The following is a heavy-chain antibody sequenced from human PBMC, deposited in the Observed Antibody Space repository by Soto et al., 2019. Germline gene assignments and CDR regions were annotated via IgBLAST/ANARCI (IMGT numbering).Heavy chain of an antibody. CDR1: GFTFSTYW. CDR2: INPDGDVG. D-gene: IGHD3-16*01. J-gene: IGHJ4*02. V-gene: IGHV3-7*03. Sequence: EVQLLGSGGGLVQPGGSLRLSCVGSGFTFSTYWMNWVRQAPGMGLEWVANINPDGDVGMYVDFVNGRFTTSRDNARNSLYLQMSSLRADETAVYFCAGWGGHDYNYWGQGIQVTVSS. CDR3: AGWGGHDYNY.